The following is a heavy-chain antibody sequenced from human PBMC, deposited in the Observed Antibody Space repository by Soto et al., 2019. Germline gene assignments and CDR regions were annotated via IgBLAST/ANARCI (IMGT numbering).Heavy chain of an antibody. D-gene: IGHD3-3*01. Sequence: GSLRLSCAASGFTFSSYSMNWVRQAPGKGLEWVSSISSSSSYIYYADSVKGRFTISRDNAENSLYLQMNSLRAEDTAVYYCARDPTIFGVVTYYYGMDVWGQGTTVTVSS. V-gene: IGHV3-21*01. CDR1: GFTFSSYS. CDR3: ARDPTIFGVVTYYYGMDV. CDR2: ISSSSSYI. J-gene: IGHJ6*02.